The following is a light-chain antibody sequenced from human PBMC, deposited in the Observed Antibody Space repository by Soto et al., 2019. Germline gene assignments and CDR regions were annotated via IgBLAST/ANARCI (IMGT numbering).Light chain of an antibody. V-gene: IGKV3D-15*01. CDR2: DAF. Sequence: EILLTQSPGTLSLSPGQTATLSCRASESVDRYVAWYQQKVGQAPRLLIYDAFTRATGVAARFSGSGSGTTFTLTISSLQSDDFATYYCLQYNGYYRTFGQGTKVDIK. CDR1: ESVDRY. J-gene: IGKJ1*01. CDR3: LQYNGYYRT.